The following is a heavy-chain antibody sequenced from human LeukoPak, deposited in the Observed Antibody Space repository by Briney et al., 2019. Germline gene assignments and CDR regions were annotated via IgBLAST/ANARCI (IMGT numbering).Heavy chain of an antibody. D-gene: IGHD3-3*01. V-gene: IGHV1-18*01. CDR2: ISAYNGNT. CDR1: GYTFTSYG. Sequence: GASVKVSCKASGYTFTSYGISWVRQAPGQGLEWMGWISAYNGNTNYAQKLQGRVTMTTDTSTSTAYMELRSLRSDDTAVYYCARDFKPDFWSGYLSVTDDAFDIWGQGTMVTVSS. J-gene: IGHJ3*02. CDR3: ARDFKPDFWSGYLSVTDDAFDI.